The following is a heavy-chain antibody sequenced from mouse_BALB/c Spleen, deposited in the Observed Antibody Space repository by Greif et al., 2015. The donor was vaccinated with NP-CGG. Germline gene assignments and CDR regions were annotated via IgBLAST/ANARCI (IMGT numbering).Heavy chain of an antibody. CDR1: GFNIKDTY. Sequence: VQLQQSGAELVKPGASVKLSCTASGFNIKDTYMHWVKQRPEQGLEWIGRIDPANGNTKYDPKFQGKATITADTSSNTAYLQLSSLTSEDTAVYYCAFMITTPMDYWGQGTSVTVSS. V-gene: IGHV14-3*02. D-gene: IGHD2-4*01. J-gene: IGHJ4*01. CDR2: IDPANGNT. CDR3: AFMITTPMDY.